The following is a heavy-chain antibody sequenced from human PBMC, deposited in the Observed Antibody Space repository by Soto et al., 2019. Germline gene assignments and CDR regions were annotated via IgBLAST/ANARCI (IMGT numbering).Heavy chain of an antibody. CDR3: AKDLRTVQFDWYFDL. CDR2: IFTTGTTI. D-gene: IGHD3-16*01. Sequence: PGGSLRLSCVASGFTFSSYSIVWVRQAPGKGLEWVSYIFTTGTTIYYADSVKGRFTVSRDNSKNTLYLQMNSLRAEDTAVYYCAKDLRTVQFDWYFDLWGRGTLLPVSS. V-gene: IGHV3-48*01. CDR1: GFTFSSYS. J-gene: IGHJ2*01.